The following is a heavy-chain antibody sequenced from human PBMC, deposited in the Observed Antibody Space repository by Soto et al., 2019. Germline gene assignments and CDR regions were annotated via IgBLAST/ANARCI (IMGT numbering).Heavy chain of an antibody. D-gene: IGHD6-19*01. CDR3: ERDGGVVVAVDAFDV. CDR2: MTWNGATT. CDR1: GFTFDDHG. Sequence: EVQLVESGGGVVRPGGSLRLSCAASGFTFDDHGMTWVRQAPGKGLEWVSGMTWNGATTGYADSVKGRFTISRDNAKNALYLQMISLRVEDTALYYCERDGGVVVAVDAFDVWGQGTMVTVSS. J-gene: IGHJ3*01. V-gene: IGHV3-20*04.